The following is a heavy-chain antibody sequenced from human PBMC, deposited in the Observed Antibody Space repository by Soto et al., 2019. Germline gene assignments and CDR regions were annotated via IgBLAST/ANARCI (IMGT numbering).Heavy chain of an antibody. CDR3: ARDRPLGSVSYKGYYYYMDF. J-gene: IGHJ6*03. V-gene: IGHV4-59*01. D-gene: IGHD3-10*01. CDR1: GGSISSYY. CDR2: VKYSGST. Sequence: QVQLQESGPGLVKPSETLSLTCTVSGGSISSYYWSWIRQPPGKGLEWIGYVKYSGSTNYNPTLKSRVTISLDPSKIQFSLKLSSVTAADTAVYFCARDRPLGSVSYKGYYYYMDFWCKGTTVTVSS.